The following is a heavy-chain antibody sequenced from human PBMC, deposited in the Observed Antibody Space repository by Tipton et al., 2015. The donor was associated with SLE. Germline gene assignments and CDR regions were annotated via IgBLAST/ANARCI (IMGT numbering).Heavy chain of an antibody. J-gene: IGHJ4*02. CDR1: GGSFSGYY. Sequence: TLSLTCAVYGGSFSGYYWSWIRQPPGKGLEWIGEINHSGSTNYNPSLKSRVTISVDTSKNQFSLNLSSVTAADTAVHYCARVSQWLVSYYFDYWGQGTLVTVSS. D-gene: IGHD6-19*01. V-gene: IGHV4-34*01. CDR3: ARVSQWLVSYYFDY. CDR2: INHSGST.